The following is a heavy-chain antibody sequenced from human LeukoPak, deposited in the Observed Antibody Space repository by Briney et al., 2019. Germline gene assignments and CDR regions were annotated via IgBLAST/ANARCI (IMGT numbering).Heavy chain of an antibody. CDR1: GFTFSSYA. CDR3: AKVVFVLTNLFYFDC. J-gene: IGHJ4*02. V-gene: IGHV3-23*01. Sequence: GGSLRLSCAASGFTFSSYAMSWVRQTPGKGLEWVSAISGSGGSTYYADSVKGRFTISRDNSKNTLYLQMNSLRAEDTAVYFCAKVVFVLTNLFYFDCWGQGTLVTVSS. D-gene: IGHD2-21*01. CDR2: ISGSGGST.